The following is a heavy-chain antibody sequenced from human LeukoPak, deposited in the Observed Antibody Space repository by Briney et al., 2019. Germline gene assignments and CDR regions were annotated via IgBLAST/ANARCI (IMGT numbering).Heavy chain of an antibody. Sequence: GGSLRLSCAVSGFTFSDYWMTWVRQAPGRGLERVANIKEDGSDKQYVDSVQGRFTISRDNAENSLYLQMNSLRAEDTAVYYCVRESSVWVGPGIGRPLDVWGKGTAVTVSS. CDR1: GFTFSDYW. J-gene: IGHJ6*04. V-gene: IGHV3-7*01. D-gene: IGHD3-16*01. CDR3: VRESSVWVGPGIGRPLDV. CDR2: IKEDGSDK.